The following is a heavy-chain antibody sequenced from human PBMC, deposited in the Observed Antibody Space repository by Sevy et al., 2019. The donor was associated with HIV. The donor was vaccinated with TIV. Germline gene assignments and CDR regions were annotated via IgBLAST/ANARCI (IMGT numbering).Heavy chain of an antibody. Sequence: GGSLRLSCGASGFTVSDAWMSWVRQAPGKGLEWVGRIKSKTDGGTTDYVAPGKGSLTISRHDSKNTLYLQMNSLKTEDTAVYYCTTAPGVTIFGVVKDYWGQGTLVTVSS. CDR1: GFTVSDAW. J-gene: IGHJ4*02. V-gene: IGHV3-15*01. CDR3: TTAPGVTIFGVVKDY. D-gene: IGHD3-3*01. CDR2: IKSKTDGGTT.